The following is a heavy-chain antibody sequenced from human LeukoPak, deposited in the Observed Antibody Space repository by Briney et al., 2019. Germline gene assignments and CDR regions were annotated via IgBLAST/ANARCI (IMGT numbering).Heavy chain of an antibody. CDR3: AINDGSGSYYKSDY. CDR2: IDQSGST. J-gene: IGHJ4*02. D-gene: IGHD3-10*01. V-gene: IGHV4-34*01. CDR1: GGSFSGYY. Sequence: EPSETLSLTCAVYGGSFSGYYWSWVRQPLGKGLEWIGEIDQSGSTNYNPSLKSRVTITIDTSKNQFSLRLNSVTAADTAVYYCAINDGSGSYYKSDYWGQGTLVTVSS.